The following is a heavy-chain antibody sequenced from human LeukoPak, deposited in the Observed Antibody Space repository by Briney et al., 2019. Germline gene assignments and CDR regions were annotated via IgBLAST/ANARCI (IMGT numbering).Heavy chain of an antibody. CDR3: VKNRKPYYYDILTDYPYVFDI. Sequence: GGALDLSCSASGLPFRSFGMQWVRQAPGKGLEGVTLMSYDGNKKYSADSVRGRFSISRDNSKNTLLLQMDSLRPDDTAVYYCVKNRKPYYYDILTDYPYVFDIWGQGTMVIVSS. V-gene: IGHV3-30*18. D-gene: IGHD3-9*01. CDR2: MSYDGNKK. J-gene: IGHJ3*02. CDR1: GLPFRSFG.